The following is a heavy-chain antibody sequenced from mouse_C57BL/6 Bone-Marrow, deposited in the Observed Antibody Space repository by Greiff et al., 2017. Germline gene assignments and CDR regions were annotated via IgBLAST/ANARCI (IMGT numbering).Heavy chain of an antibody. Sequence: EVQLQQSGPVLVKPGASVKMSCKASGYTFTDYYMNWVKQSHGKSLEWIGVINPYNGGTSYNQKFKGKATLTVDKSSSTAYMELNSLTSEDSAVYYCARVPLIYYYCSSYWYFDVWGTGTTVTVSS. CDR1: GYTFTDYY. V-gene: IGHV1-19*01. CDR2: INPYNGGT. D-gene: IGHD1-1*01. J-gene: IGHJ1*03. CDR3: ARVPLIYYYCSSYWYFDV.